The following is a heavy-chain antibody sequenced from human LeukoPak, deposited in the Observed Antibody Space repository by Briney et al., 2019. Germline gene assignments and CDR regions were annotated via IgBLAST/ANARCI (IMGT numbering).Heavy chain of an antibody. Sequence: SETLSLTCTVSGGSISTYYWNWIRQPPGKGLEWIGYFSYSGSTNHNPSLKGRVTISGDTSKNQFSLKLSSVTAADTALYYCARTYSSSLVFDYWGQGTLVTVSS. D-gene: IGHD6-6*01. CDR3: ARTYSSSLVFDY. J-gene: IGHJ4*02. CDR1: GGSISTYY. CDR2: FSYSGST. V-gene: IGHV4-59*01.